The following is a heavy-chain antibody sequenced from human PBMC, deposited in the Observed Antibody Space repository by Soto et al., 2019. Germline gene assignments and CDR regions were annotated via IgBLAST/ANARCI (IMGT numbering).Heavy chain of an antibody. V-gene: IGHV4-59*08. D-gene: IGHD5-12*01. Sequence: QVQLQDSGPGLVKPSETLSLTCTVSGGSISSYYWGWIRQPPGKGLEWSGYVYYSGGTNYNPSLRSLVRISVDTSKNQFCLKLSSVTAADTAVYYCARSGDDYYNYMDVWGKGTTVTVSS. CDR1: GGSISSYY. J-gene: IGHJ6*03. CDR3: ARSGDDYYNYMDV. CDR2: VYYSGGT.